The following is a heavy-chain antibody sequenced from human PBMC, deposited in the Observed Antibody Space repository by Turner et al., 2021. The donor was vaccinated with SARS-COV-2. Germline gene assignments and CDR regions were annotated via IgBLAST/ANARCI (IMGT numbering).Heavy chain of an antibody. V-gene: IGHV3-33*01. D-gene: IGHD3-22*01. CDR1: GCTLSRYG. J-gene: IGHJ3*02. CDR2: IWYDGSNK. Sequence: QVQLVESGGGVVQPGRSLRLSGATSGCTLSRYGMHWARQAPGKGLEWVAVIWYDGSNKYYADSVKGRFTISRDNSKNTLYLQMNSLRAEDTAVYYCARDHYYDSSGYTLDAFDIWGQGTMVTISS. CDR3: ARDHYYDSSGYTLDAFDI.